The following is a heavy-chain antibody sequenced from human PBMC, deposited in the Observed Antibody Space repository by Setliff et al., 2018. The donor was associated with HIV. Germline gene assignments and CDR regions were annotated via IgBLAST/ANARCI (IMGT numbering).Heavy chain of an antibody. Sequence: SETLSLTCAVSGYSISSGYYWGWIRQPPGKGLEWIGEIIHSGSTNYNPSLKSRVTISVDTSKNQVSLRLTSVTAADTAIYYCARRTIWGDAFDVWGQGTMVTVSS. CDR2: IIHSGST. CDR3: ARRTIWGDAFDV. CDR1: GYSISSGYY. V-gene: IGHV4-38-2*01. D-gene: IGHD3-16*01. J-gene: IGHJ3*01.